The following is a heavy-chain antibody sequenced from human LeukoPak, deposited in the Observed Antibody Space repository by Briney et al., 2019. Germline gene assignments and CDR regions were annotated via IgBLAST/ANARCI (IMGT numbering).Heavy chain of an antibody. CDR1: GYTFTSYY. CDR3: ARARSSWRFDY. CDR2: INPSGGST. J-gene: IGHJ4*02. D-gene: IGHD6-13*01. V-gene: IGHV1-46*01. Sequence: GASVKVSCKASGYTFTSYYVHWVRQAPGQGLEWMGKINPSGGSTSYAQKFPGRVNMTRDTSASTVYMELSSLRSEDTAVYYCARARSSWRFDYWGKGTLVTVSS.